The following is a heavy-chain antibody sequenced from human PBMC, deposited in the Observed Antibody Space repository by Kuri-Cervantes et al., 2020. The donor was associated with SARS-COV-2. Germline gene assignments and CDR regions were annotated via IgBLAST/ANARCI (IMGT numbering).Heavy chain of an antibody. CDR3: ARDSLGEYCSGGSCYSDAED. V-gene: IGHV3-7*01. J-gene: IGHJ4*02. D-gene: IGHD2-15*01. CDR2: IKQDGSEK. CDR1: GFTFSSYW. Sequence: GESLKISCAASGFTFSSYWMSWVHQAPGKGLEWVANIKQDGSEKYYVDSVRGRFTISRDNAKNSLYLQMNSLRAEDTAVYYCARDSLGEYCSGGSCYSDAEDWGQGTLVTVSS.